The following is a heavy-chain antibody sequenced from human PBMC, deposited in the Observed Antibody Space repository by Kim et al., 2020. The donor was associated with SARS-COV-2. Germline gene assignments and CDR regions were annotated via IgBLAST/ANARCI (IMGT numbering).Heavy chain of an antibody. CDR3: ARHPIANAFDI. J-gene: IGHJ3*02. D-gene: IGHD6-13*01. V-gene: IGHV4-59*08. Sequence: TNYNPSLKSRVTISVDTSKNQFSLKLSSVTAADTAVYYCARHPIANAFDIWGQGTMVTVSS. CDR2: T.